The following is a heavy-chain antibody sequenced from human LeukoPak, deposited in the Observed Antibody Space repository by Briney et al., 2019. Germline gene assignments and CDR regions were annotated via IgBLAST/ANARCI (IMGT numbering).Heavy chain of an antibody. V-gene: IGHV4-59*01. CDR2: MYYSGSA. J-gene: IGHJ4*02. D-gene: IGHD3-10*02. Sequence: SETLSLTCSVSGGSIRTYYWSWIRQPPGKGLEWIGYMYYSGSANYNPSLKSRVTISVDTSRNQSSLKLSSVTAADTAVYFCASYHFRGDTSHYFDYWGQGTLVTVSS. CDR3: ASYHFRGDTSHYFDY. CDR1: GGSIRTYY.